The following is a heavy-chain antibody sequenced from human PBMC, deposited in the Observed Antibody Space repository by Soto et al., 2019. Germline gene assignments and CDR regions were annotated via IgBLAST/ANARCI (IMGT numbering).Heavy chain of an antibody. Sequence: SGGSLRLSCAASGFTFSSYGMHWVRQAPGKGLEWVAVISYDGSNKYYADSVKGRFTISRDNSKNTLYLQMNSLRAEDTAVYYCATVPTVTTVLYYYYGMDVWGQGTTVTVSS. V-gene: IGHV3-30*03. D-gene: IGHD4-17*01. CDR1: GFTFSSYG. CDR2: ISYDGSNK. J-gene: IGHJ6*02. CDR3: ATVPTVTTVLYYYYGMDV.